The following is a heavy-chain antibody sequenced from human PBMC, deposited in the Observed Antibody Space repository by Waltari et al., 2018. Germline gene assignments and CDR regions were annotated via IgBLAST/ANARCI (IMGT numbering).Heavy chain of an antibody. Sequence: EVQLVESGGGLVKPGGSLRLSCAASGFTFSNAWMSWVRQAPGKGLEWVGRIKSKNDGGTTDYAAPVKGRFTISRDDSKNTLYLQMNSLKTEDTAVYYCTTVHLPRHYYYGMDVWGQGTTVTLSS. D-gene: IGHD3-3*02. J-gene: IGHJ6*02. CDR3: TTVHLPRHYYYGMDV. CDR1: GFTFSNAW. V-gene: IGHV3-15*01. CDR2: IKSKNDGGTT.